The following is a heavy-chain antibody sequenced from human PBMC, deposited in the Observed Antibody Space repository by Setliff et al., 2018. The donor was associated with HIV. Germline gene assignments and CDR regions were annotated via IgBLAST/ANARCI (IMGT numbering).Heavy chain of an antibody. J-gene: IGHJ6*03. Sequence: SETLSLTCSVSADSITNTLYSWGWIRQPPGKGLECIGTIYYTGSASYNPSLEIRVSISVDRSTNRFSLMLHSVTAADTAVYYCARGPSGGGFYYMDVWGKGTTVTVSS. V-gene: IGHV4-39*07. CDR2: IYYTGSA. CDR3: ARGPSGGGFYYMDV. D-gene: IGHD2-15*01. CDR1: ADSITNTLYS.